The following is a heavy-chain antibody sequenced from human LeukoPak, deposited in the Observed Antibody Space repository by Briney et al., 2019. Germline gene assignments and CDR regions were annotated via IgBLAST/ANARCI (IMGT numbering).Heavy chain of an antibody. Sequence: GGSLRLSCAASGFTLSSYWMSWVRQSPGMGLEWVANINEDGSKKFYVDSVKGRFTISRDNAKNSLYLQMNSLRAEDTAVYYCARENIVGSTWGDIDYWGQGTLVTVSS. J-gene: IGHJ4*02. D-gene: IGHD1-26*01. CDR2: INEDGSKK. V-gene: IGHV3-7*01. CDR1: GFTLSSYW. CDR3: ARENIVGSTWGDIDY.